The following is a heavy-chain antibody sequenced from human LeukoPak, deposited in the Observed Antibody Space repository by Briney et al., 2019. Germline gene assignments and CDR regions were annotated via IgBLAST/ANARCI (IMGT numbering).Heavy chain of an antibody. Sequence: GASVKVSCKASGYTFTSYYMHWARQAPGQGLEWMGIINPSGGSTSYAQKFQGRVTMTRDTSTSTVYMELSSLRSEDTAVYYCAREGFSAAGTCWFDPWGQGTLVTVSS. CDR2: INPSGGST. CDR1: GYTFTSYY. V-gene: IGHV1-46*01. J-gene: IGHJ5*02. CDR3: AREGFSAAGTCWFDP. D-gene: IGHD6-13*01.